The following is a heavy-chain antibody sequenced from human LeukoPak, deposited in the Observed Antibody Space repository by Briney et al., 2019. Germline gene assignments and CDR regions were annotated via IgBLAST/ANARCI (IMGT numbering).Heavy chain of an antibody. Sequence: GGSLRLSCAASGFTFSSYWMHWVRQAPGKGLVWVSRINSDGSSTSYADSVKCRFTISRDNAKNTLYLQMNSLRAEDTAVYYCARDRYSSGYWEAVIDYWGQGTLVTVSS. CDR2: INSDGSST. D-gene: IGHD3-22*01. V-gene: IGHV3-74*01. CDR1: GFTFSSYW. J-gene: IGHJ4*02. CDR3: ARDRYSSGYWEAVIDY.